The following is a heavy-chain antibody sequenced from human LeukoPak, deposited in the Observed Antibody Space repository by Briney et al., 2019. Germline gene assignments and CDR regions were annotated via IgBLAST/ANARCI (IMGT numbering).Heavy chain of an antibody. CDR1: GFTFSSYW. D-gene: IGHD3-3*01. J-gene: IGHJ4*02. CDR2: INTDGSST. CDR3: ARVRYYDFWSGYTPRPHFDY. Sequence: GGSLRLSCAASGFTFSSYWMHWVRQAPGKGLVWVSRINTDGSSTTYADSVKGRFTISRDNAKSTLYLQMNSLRAEDTAVYYCARVRYYDFWSGYTPRPHFDYWGQGTLVTVSS. V-gene: IGHV3-74*01.